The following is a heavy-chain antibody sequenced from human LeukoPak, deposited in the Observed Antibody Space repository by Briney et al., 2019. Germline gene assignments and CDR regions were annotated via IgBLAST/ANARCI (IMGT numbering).Heavy chain of an antibody. CDR1: GYTFTSYY. CDR3: ARDPRKPGDYYHGMDV. Sequence: ASVKVSCKASGYTFTSYYMHWVRQAPGQGLEWMGIINPSGGSTSYAQKFQGRVTMTRDTSTSTVYMELSSLRSEDTAVYYCARDPRKPGDYYHGMDVWGQGTTVTVSS. CDR2: INPSGGST. V-gene: IGHV1-46*01. J-gene: IGHJ6*02. D-gene: IGHD7-27*01.